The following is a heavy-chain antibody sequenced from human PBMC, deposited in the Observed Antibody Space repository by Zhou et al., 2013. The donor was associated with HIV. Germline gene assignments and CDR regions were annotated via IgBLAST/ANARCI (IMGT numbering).Heavy chain of an antibody. CDR3: AATYMMSSGTILFDS. CDR2: IIPITGTA. Sequence: QVHLVQSGSSVKKPGSSVRVSCTASGDTLRDYSVTWVRQAPGQGLEWIGGIIPITGTANYVQNLQGRVTVTTDDSTGTAYMDLASLTSEDTGIYYCAATYMMSSGTILFDSWGQGTLVTVSS. D-gene: IGHD2-21*01. CDR1: GDTLRDYS. V-gene: IGHV1-69*05. J-gene: IGHJ4*02.